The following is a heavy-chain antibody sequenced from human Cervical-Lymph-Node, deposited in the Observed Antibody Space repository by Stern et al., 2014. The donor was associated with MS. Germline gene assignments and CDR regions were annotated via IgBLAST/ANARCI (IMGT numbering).Heavy chain of an antibody. CDR2: IHGGNGNT. CDR1: GYTFSSYA. CDR3: ARDPRGGMDV. Sequence: QVQLMQSGAEVKKPGASVRLSCKTSGYTFSSYATHWVRQAPGQSLEWMGWIHGGNGNTKYSRQFQDRVTIDRDTSGTKVYMEVRSLRPEDTAVYYCARDPRGGMDVWGQGTTVTVSS. J-gene: IGHJ6*02. V-gene: IGHV1-3*03.